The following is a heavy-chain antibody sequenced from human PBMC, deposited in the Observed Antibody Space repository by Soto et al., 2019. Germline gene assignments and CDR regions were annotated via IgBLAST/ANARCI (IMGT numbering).Heavy chain of an antibody. Sequence: SETLSLTCSVSGGSIRSNIYYWGWIPQPPGKGLEWIATVNYSGSTYYTPSLKNRVTISADTSNNQFSLRLNSVTAADTAVYYCARQHYYDSSGYYPRSWGQGSLVTVS. D-gene: IGHD3-22*01. J-gene: IGHJ4*02. CDR1: GGSIRSNIYY. CDR2: VNYSGST. V-gene: IGHV4-39*01. CDR3: ARQHYYDSSGYYPRS.